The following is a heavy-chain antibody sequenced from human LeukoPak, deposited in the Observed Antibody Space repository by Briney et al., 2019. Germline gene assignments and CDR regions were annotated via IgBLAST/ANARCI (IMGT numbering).Heavy chain of an antibody. CDR1: GGSISTNDYY. CDR3: ARDMNYYDNNGQYYGMDV. J-gene: IGHJ6*02. D-gene: IGHD3-22*01. Sequence: KPSETLSLTCTVSGGSISTNDYYWGWIRQPPGKGLEWIGTVFYSGTSYSNPSLKSRVVISIDTSKNLFSLTLTSVTAADTAVYYCARDMNYYDNNGQYYGMDVWGQGTTVTVSS. V-gene: IGHV4-39*07. CDR2: VFYSGTS.